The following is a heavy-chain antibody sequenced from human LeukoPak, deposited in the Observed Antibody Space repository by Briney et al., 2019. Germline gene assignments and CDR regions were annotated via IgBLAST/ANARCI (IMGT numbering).Heavy chain of an antibody. Sequence: GASVKVSCKASGYTFTSYGISWVRQAPGQGLEWMGGIIPIFGTANYAQKFQGRVTITADESTCTAYMELSSLRSEDTAVYYCARDRGFYYDSSGYYYSPTQGNWFDPWGQGTLVTVSS. D-gene: IGHD3-22*01. V-gene: IGHV1-69*13. J-gene: IGHJ5*02. CDR1: GYTFTSYG. CDR2: IIPIFGTA. CDR3: ARDRGFYYDSSGYYYSPTQGNWFDP.